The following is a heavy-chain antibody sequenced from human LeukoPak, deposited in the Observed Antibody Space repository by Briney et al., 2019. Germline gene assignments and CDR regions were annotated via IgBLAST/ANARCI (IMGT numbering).Heavy chain of an antibody. CDR1: GYSFTGYA. CDR2: VNVGNGNT. Sequence: ASVKVSCKTSGYSFTGYAIHWVRQAPGQRLEWMGWVNVGNGNTKYSQKFQGRVTITRDTSASTAYMELSSLRSEDTAVYYCARGRGGATVGYFDYWGQGALVTVSS. V-gene: IGHV1-3*01. D-gene: IGHD4-23*01. J-gene: IGHJ4*02. CDR3: ARGRGGATVGYFDY.